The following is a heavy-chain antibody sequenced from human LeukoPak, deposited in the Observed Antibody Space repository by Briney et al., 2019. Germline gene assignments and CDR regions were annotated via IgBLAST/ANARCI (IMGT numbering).Heavy chain of an antibody. D-gene: IGHD2-2*01. J-gene: IGHJ3*02. CDR1: GGSISSGGYY. CDR2: IYHSGST. CDR3: ARDRCNSTTCASRGAFDI. V-gene: IGHV4-30-2*01. Sequence: PSETLSLTCTVSGGSISSGGYYWSWIRQPPGKGLEWIGYIYHSGSTFYNPSLRGRVSMSVDTSKNQFSLKLTSVTAADTAVYYCARDRCNSTTCASRGAFDIWGQGTMVTVS.